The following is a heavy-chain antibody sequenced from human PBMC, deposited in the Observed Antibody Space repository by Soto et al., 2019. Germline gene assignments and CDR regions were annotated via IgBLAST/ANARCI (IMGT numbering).Heavy chain of an antibody. CDR1: GYTFTSYD. J-gene: IGHJ4*02. CDR3: AGSTYYDYIWGSYRYTGFDY. V-gene: IGHV1-8*01. D-gene: IGHD3-16*02. CDR2: MNPNSGNT. Sequence: QVQLVQSGAEVKKPGASVKVSCKASGYTFTSYDINWVRQATGQGLEWMGWMNPNSGNTGYAQKFQGRVTRTRNTSISTAYMELSSLRSEDTAVYYCAGSTYYDYIWGSYRYTGFDYWGQGTLVTVSS.